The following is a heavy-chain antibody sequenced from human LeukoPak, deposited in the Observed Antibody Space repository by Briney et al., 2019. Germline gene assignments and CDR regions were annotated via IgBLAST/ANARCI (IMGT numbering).Heavy chain of an antibody. V-gene: IGHV3-74*01. D-gene: IGHD6-6*01. J-gene: IGHJ4*02. CDR3: ARESLRWSSSPRGYFDY. Sequence: PGGSLRLSCAASGFTFSSYWMHWVRQAPGKGLVWVSRINSDGSSTSYADSVKGRFTISRDNAKNTLYLQMNSLRAEDTAVYYCARESLRWSSSPRGYFDYWGQGTLVTVSS. CDR2: INSDGSST. CDR1: GFTFSSYW.